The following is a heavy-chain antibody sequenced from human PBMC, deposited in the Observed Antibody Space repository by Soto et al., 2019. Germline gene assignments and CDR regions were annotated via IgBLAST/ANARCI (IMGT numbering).Heavy chain of an antibody. J-gene: IGHJ3*02. Sequence: SGPTLVNPTQTLTLTCSFSGFSLSTRGVGVGWIRQSPGKALEWLALIYWSGDEHYRPSLKSRLSIIKDTSKNHVVLIMTDMDPVDTATYYCARGLATLPVFAFDIWGQGTMVTVS. CDR1: GFSLSTRGVG. CDR2: IYWSGDE. V-gene: IGHV2-5*01. D-gene: IGHD6-6*01. CDR3: ARGLATLPVFAFDI.